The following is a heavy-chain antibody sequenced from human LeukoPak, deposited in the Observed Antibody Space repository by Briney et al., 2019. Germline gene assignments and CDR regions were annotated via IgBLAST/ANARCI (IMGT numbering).Heavy chain of an antibody. V-gene: IGHV1-8*02. CDR3: ATRNYVLGGGFDP. Sequence: GASVKVSCKASGYTFTSYDINWVRQATGQGLEWMGWMNPNSGNTGYAQKFQGRVTMTEDTSTDTAYMELSSLRSEDTAVYYCATRNYVLGGGFDPWGQGTLVTVSS. J-gene: IGHJ5*02. D-gene: IGHD3-16*01. CDR1: GYTFTSYD. CDR2: MNPNSGNT.